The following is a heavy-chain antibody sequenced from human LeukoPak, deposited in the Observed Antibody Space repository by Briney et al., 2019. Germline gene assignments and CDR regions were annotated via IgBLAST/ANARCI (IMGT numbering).Heavy chain of an antibody. J-gene: IGHJ4*02. D-gene: IGHD3-22*01. CDR1: GFTXTSSS. CDR2: TAVGSGNT. Sequence: GSSVKVSCKASGFTXTSSSMQWVRQARGQRLERIGCTAVGSGNTNYAQKFEGRVSITSDMSTSTAYMELSSLRSEDTALYYCAAVFGSGYYYYFDYWGQGTLVTVSS. CDR3: AAVFGSGYYYYFDY. V-gene: IGHV1-58*02.